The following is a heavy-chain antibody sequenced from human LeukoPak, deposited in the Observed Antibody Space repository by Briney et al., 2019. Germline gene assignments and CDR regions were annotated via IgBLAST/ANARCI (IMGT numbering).Heavy chain of an antibody. CDR3: ARGGITMVRGASPYNWFDP. V-gene: IGHV1-8*01. D-gene: IGHD3-10*01. J-gene: IGHJ5*02. Sequence: ASVKVSCKASGYTFPNYDINWLRQATGQGLAWMGWMNFNSGITGYAQKFQGRVTITADESTSTAYMELSSLRSEDTAVYYCARGGITMVRGASPYNWFDPWGQGTLVTVSS. CDR2: MNFNSGIT. CDR1: GYTFPNYD.